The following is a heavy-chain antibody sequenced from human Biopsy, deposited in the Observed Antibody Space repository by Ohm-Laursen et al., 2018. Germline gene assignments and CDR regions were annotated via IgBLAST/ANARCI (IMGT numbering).Heavy chain of an antibody. CDR3: ARWETTLGRSLDS. Sequence: GASVKVSCKASGYTFTSHDINWVRQATGQGLEWMEWMSPNTGNTVYAQRFQDRVTMTSDTSTGTAYMELTSLTSDDTAVYFCARWETTLGRSLDSWGQGTLVAVSS. CDR1: GYTFTSHD. D-gene: IGHD1-26*01. J-gene: IGHJ4*02. CDR2: MSPNTGNT. V-gene: IGHV1-8*01.